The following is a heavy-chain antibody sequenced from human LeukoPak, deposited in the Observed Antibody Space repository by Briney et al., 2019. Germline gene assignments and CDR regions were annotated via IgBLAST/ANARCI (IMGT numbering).Heavy chain of an antibody. J-gene: IGHJ4*02. CDR3: ARDFGAYVDATMGYVGRFDS. Sequence: PGGSLRLSCAASGFTFSSYGMHWVRQAPGKGLEWVAFIRYDGSNKYYADSVKGRFTISRDNSKNTLYLQMNSLRAEDTAVYFCARDFGAYVDATMGYVGRFDSWGQGTLVTVSS. V-gene: IGHV3-30*02. D-gene: IGHD5-18*01. CDR2: IRYDGSNK. CDR1: GFTFSSYG.